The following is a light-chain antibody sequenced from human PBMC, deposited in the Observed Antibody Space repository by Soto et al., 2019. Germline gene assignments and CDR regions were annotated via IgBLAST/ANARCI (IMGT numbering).Light chain of an antibody. Sequence: ETVLTQSPATLSLSPGERATLSCRASQSVDIYLAWYQQKPGQAPRLLIYDASNRATGIPDRFSGSGSGTDFTLTISSLEPEDSAVYYCQQRKNWPPLTFGGGTKVEIK. CDR2: DAS. J-gene: IGKJ4*01. V-gene: IGKV3-11*01. CDR1: QSVDIY. CDR3: QQRKNWPPLT.